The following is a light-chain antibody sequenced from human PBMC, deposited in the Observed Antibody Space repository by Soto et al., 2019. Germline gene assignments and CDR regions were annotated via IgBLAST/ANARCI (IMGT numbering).Light chain of an antibody. CDR3: QQSHTMPLT. CDR1: QDVGGY. CDR2: DAS. Sequence: IVLTQSPGTLSLSPGERATLSCRASQDVGGYLSWFQQKPGQAPRLLIYDASIRAPGIPARFSGSESGTVFTLTISSLQPEDFATYYCQQSHTMPLTFGGGTKVDIK. J-gene: IGKJ4*01. V-gene: IGKV3-11*01.